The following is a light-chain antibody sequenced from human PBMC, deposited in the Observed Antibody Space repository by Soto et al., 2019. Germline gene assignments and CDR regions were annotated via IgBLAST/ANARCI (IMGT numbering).Light chain of an antibody. CDR2: GAS. J-gene: IGKJ3*01. Sequence: EIVLTQSPGTLSLSPGGRAFLFCSASQNVSPYLAWYQQKPGQAPRLLIYGASSRATGIPDRFSGSGSGTDFTLTISRLEPEDFAVYYCQQYVSSPFTFGPGTKVDIK. CDR1: QNVSPY. V-gene: IGKV3-20*01. CDR3: QQYVSSPFT.